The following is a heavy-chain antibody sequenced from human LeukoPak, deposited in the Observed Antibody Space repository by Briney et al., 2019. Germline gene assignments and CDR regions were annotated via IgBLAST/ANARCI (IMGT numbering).Heavy chain of an antibody. CDR3: ARGYCSGGSCSHWYFDL. Sequence: ASVKASCKASGYTFTSYGISWVRQAPGQGLEWMGWISAYNGNTNYAQKLQGRVTMTTDTSTSTAYMELRSLRSDDTAVYYCARGYCSGGSCSHWYFDLWGRGTLVTVSS. D-gene: IGHD2-15*01. J-gene: IGHJ2*01. V-gene: IGHV1-18*01. CDR1: GYTFTSYG. CDR2: ISAYNGNT.